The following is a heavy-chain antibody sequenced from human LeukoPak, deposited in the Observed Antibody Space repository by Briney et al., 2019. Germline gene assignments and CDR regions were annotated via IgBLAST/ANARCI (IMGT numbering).Heavy chain of an antibody. V-gene: IGHV3-7*03. CDR3: ARGELSSGYYYDY. D-gene: IGHD3-22*01. CDR1: GVTFSSEW. CDR2: IKQDGSEK. Sequence: GGSLRLSCAASGVTFSSEWMSWVRQAPGKELEWVANIKQDGSEKYYVDSVKGRFTISRDNAKNSLYLQMNSLRAEDTAVYYCARGELSSGYYYDYWGQGTLVTVSS. J-gene: IGHJ4*02.